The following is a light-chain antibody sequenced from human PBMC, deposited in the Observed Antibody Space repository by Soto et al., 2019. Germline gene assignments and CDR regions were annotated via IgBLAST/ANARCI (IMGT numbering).Light chain of an antibody. J-gene: IGKJ1*01. V-gene: IGKV1-5*03. CDR1: QTISTW. CDR3: QQHFDYPAT. CDR2: MAS. Sequence: DIQMTQSPSTLSASVGDRVTITCRASQTISTWLAWYQQKPGKAPKLLIYMASTLESGVPSRFSGSASGTEFTLTISSLQPDDFATYYCQQHFDYPATFGQGTKVEIK.